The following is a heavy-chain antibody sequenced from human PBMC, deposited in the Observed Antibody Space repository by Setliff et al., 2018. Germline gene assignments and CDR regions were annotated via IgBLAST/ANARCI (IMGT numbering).Heavy chain of an antibody. Sequence: SETLSLTCAVSGYSISNGFYWGWIRQSPVKGLEWIGSLFDGGSAYYSPSLKSRVTMSVATFENHFSLKLNSLTAADTAVYYCARVTNWGLDLRFDPWGQGILVTVSS. CDR1: GYSISNGFY. CDR2: LFDGGSA. J-gene: IGHJ5*02. D-gene: IGHD7-27*01. CDR3: ARVTNWGLDLRFDP. V-gene: IGHV4-38-2*01.